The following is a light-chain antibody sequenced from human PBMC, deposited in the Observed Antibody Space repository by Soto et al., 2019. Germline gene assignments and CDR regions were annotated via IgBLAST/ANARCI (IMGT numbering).Light chain of an antibody. Sequence: EIVMTQSPATLSVSPGERATLSCRASQSVSNNLAWYQQKPGQPPRLLIYGASTRATGIPARFSGSGSGTEFTLTISSLQSEDFAVYYCQHYNNWPPWTFGQGTKVEIK. CDR2: GAS. J-gene: IGKJ1*01. CDR3: QHYNNWPPWT. CDR1: QSVSNN. V-gene: IGKV3-15*01.